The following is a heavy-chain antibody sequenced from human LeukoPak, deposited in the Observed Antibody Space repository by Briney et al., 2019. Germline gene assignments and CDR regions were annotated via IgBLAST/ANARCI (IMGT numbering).Heavy chain of an antibody. D-gene: IGHD1-26*01. Sequence: ETLSLTCAVYGGSFSCYYWSWIRQPPGKGLEWIGYIYHSGSTYYNPSLKSRVTISVDTSKNQFSLKLSSLTAADTAVYYCARNPGIVGAGLDYWGQGTLVTVSS. V-gene: IGHV4-34*01. CDR2: IYHSGST. J-gene: IGHJ4*02. CDR1: GGSFSCYY. CDR3: ARNPGIVGAGLDY.